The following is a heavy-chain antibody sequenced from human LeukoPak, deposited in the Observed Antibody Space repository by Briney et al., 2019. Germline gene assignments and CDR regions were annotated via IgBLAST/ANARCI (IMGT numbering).Heavy chain of an antibody. CDR1: GGSISSYY. CDR2: IYSSGST. CDR3: ARVRYSSSWLFDY. V-gene: IGHV4-59*01. Sequence: SETLSLTCTVSGGSISSYYWSRIRQPPGKGLEWIGYIYSSGSTNYNPSLKSRVTISVHTSKNQFSLKLSSVTAADTAVYYCARVRYSSSWLFDYWGQGTLVTVSS. D-gene: IGHD6-13*01. J-gene: IGHJ4*02.